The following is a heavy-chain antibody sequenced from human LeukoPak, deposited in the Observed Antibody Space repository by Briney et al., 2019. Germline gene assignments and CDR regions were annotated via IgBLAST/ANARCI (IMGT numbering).Heavy chain of an antibody. D-gene: IGHD3-16*01. CDR2: ISSSSSYI. J-gene: IGHJ3*02. Sequence: GGSLRLSCAASGFTFSSYSMNWVRQAPGKGLEWVSSISSSSSYIYYADSVKGRFTISRDNARNSLYLQMNSLRAEDTAVYYCARDGGDYRPLEFDAFDIWGQGTMVTVSS. V-gene: IGHV3-21*01. CDR1: GFTFSSYS. CDR3: ARDGGDYRPLEFDAFDI.